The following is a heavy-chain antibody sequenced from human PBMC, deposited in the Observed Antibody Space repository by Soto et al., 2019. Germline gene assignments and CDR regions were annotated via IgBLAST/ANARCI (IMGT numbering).Heavy chain of an antibody. V-gene: IGHV3-74*01. D-gene: IGHD2-15*01. CDR1: GFTFSNYW. J-gene: IGHJ6*03. Sequence: GGSLRLSCSASGFTFSNYWMHWVLQAPWKGLVWVSRIRSDGSNSNYAGSVKGRFTISRDNAKNTLYLQMDYLRAEDTALYYCARSLRPSARSLYHYFKAGWGKGNKVTVYS. CDR2: IRSDGSNS. CDR3: ARSLRPSARSLYHYFKAG.